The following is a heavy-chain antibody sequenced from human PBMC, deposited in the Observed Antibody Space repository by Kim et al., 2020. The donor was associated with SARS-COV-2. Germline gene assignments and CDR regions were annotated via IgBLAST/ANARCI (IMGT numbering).Heavy chain of an antibody. J-gene: IGHJ4*02. V-gene: IGHV3-64D*09. D-gene: IGHD6-13*01. Sequence: GGSLRLSCSASGFTFTNYAIHWVRQAPGKGLEYVSTINNNGHYTNYIDSVKGRFTISRDDSKSTVYLQMSSLRAEDTAVYFCVWQWVSGIWYGDYWGQGTLVTVSS. CDR1: GFTFTNYA. CDR2: INNNGHYT. CDR3: VWQWVSGIWYGDY.